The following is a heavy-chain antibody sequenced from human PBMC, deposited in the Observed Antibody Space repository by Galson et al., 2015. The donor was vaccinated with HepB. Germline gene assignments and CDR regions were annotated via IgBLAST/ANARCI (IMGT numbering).Heavy chain of an antibody. D-gene: IGHD5-12*01. CDR3: ARGLSGYDVGYYFDY. V-gene: IGHV4-30-4*01. CDR2: IYYSGST. CDR1: GGSISSGDYY. J-gene: IGHJ4*02. Sequence: TLSLTCIVSGGSISSGDYYWSWIRQPPGKGLEWIGYIYYSGSTYYNPSLKSRVTISIDTSKNQFSLKLSSVTAADTAVYYCARGLSGYDVGYYFDYWGQGTVVTVSS.